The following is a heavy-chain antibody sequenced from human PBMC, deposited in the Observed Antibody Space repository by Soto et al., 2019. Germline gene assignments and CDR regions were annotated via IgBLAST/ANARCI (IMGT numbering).Heavy chain of an antibody. D-gene: IGHD3-10*01. CDR1: GFTFINFA. J-gene: IGHJ6*02. CDR3: VRDRGFGVWNGMDV. CDR2: IWHDGSNK. Sequence: QVQLVESGGGVVQPGGSLRLSCAASGFTFINFAMHWVRQAPGKGLEWVAVIWHDGSNKYYADSVEGRFTISRDNFKRTLYLQMDSLRVEDTAVYYCVRDRGFGVWNGMDVWGQGTTVTVSS. V-gene: IGHV3-33*01.